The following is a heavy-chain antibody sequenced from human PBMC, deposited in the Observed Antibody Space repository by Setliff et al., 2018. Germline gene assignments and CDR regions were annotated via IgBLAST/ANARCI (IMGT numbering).Heavy chain of an antibody. D-gene: IGHD3-22*01. V-gene: IGHV1-69*13. CDR1: GYSFTDYY. J-gene: IGHJ4*01. Sequence: SVKVSCKASGYSFTDYYMHWVRQAPGQGLEWMGGVMPIFGTTNYAQKFQGRVTLAADYMELSSLTSEDTAVYYCARGPDYYANSGFYRIDYWGHGTLVTVSS. CDR3: ARGPDYYANSGFYRIDY. CDR2: VMPIFGTT.